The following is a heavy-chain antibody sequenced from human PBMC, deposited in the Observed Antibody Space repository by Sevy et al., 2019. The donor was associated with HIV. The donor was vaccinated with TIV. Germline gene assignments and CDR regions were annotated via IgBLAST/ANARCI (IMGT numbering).Heavy chain of an antibody. D-gene: IGHD3-22*01. V-gene: IGHV3-15*01. Sequence: GGSLRLSCAASGLSFSNAWMAWVRQAPGKGLEWVGRIRSETGGGTTDFAAFAKGKFTISRDDPKNTLYLQMNSLKTYDTAVYCCAIDHRRDGMIVVPFEKWGLGTLVTVSS. J-gene: IGHJ4*02. CDR3: AIDHRRDGMIVVPFEK. CDR2: IRSETGGGTT. CDR1: GLSFSNAW.